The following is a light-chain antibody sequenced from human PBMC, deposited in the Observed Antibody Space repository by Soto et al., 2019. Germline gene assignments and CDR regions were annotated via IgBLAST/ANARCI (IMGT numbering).Light chain of an antibody. J-gene: IGKJ4*01. CDR1: QSVSNNY. Sequence: EIVLTQSPGTLSLSPGERATLSCRASQSVSNNYLAWYQQKPGQATRLLIYGASNRATGIPARFSGSGSGTDFTLTISSLEPEDFAVYYCQQRSNWPPIFGGGTKVDIK. V-gene: IGKV3-11*01. CDR2: GAS. CDR3: QQRSNWPPI.